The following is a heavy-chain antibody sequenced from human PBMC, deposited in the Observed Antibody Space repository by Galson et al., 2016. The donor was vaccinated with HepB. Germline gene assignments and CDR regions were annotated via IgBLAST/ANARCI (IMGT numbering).Heavy chain of an antibody. CDR2: ISGGGTDI. CDR3: AKRWEDDYNYAWYFDL. CDR1: GFTFRSYA. J-gene: IGHJ2*01. V-gene: IGHV3-23*01. D-gene: IGHD5-24*01. Sequence: SLRLSCAASGFTFRSYAMSWVRQAPGKRLEWLSYISGGGTDIYYADSVTGRFSISRDNSRDTVNLQMNSLRAEDTAVYYCAKRWEDDYNYAWYFDLWGRGTLVTVSS.